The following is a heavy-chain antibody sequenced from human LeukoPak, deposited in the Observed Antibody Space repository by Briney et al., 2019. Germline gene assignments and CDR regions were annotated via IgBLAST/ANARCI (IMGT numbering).Heavy chain of an antibody. Sequence: SETLSLTCTVSGGSISSHYWSWIRQPPGKGLEWIGYIYYSGSTNYNPSLKSRVTISVDTSKNQFSLKLSSVTAADTAVYYCARVGEDYDILTGYYRPVPYYYYMDVWGKGTTVTVSS. CDR2: IYYSGST. J-gene: IGHJ6*03. CDR3: ARVGEDYDILTGYYRPVPYYYYMDV. CDR1: GGSISSHY. V-gene: IGHV4-59*11. D-gene: IGHD3-9*01.